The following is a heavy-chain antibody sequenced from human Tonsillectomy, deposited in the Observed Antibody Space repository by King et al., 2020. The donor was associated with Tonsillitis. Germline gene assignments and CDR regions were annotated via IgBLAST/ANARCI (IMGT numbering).Heavy chain of an antibody. CDR3: AREPGIAAAGDWFDP. CDR2: INHSGST. D-gene: IGHD6-13*01. CDR1: GGSFSGYY. Sequence: VQLQQWGAGLLKPSETLSLTCAVYGGSFSGYYWSWIRQPPGKGLEWIGEINHSGSTNYNPSLKSRITLSVDTSKNQFSLKLSSVTAADTAVYYCAREPGIAAAGDWFDPWGQGTLVTVSS. J-gene: IGHJ5*02. V-gene: IGHV4-34*01.